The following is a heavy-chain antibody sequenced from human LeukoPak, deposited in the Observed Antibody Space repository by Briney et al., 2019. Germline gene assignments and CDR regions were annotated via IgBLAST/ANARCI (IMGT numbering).Heavy chain of an antibody. J-gene: IGHJ5*02. CDR3: ARTMVRAYYNRWGPRAHNWFDP. D-gene: IGHD3-10*01. CDR1: GVSISSSSYY. Sequence: SETLSLTCTVSGVSISSSSYYWGWIRQPPGKGLEWIGSIYYSGSTYYNPSLKSRVTISVDTSKNEFSLKLSPVTAADTAVYYCARTMVRAYYNRWGPRAHNWFDPWGQGTLVTVSS. CDR2: IYYSGST. V-gene: IGHV4-39*07.